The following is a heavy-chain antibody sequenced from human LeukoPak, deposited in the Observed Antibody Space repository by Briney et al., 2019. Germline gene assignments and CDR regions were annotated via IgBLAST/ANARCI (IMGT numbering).Heavy chain of an antibody. Sequence: SETLSLTCTVSGGSISSSNYYWGWIRQPPEKGLEWIGNIYYSGSTYYKPSLKTRVTISVDTSKNQFSLKLTSVTAADTAVYYCARHASVDGNWPRPLDYWGQGSLVTVSS. D-gene: IGHD6-19*01. CDR2: IYYSGST. CDR1: GGSISSSNYY. V-gene: IGHV4-39*01. J-gene: IGHJ4*02. CDR3: ARHASVDGNWPRPLDY.